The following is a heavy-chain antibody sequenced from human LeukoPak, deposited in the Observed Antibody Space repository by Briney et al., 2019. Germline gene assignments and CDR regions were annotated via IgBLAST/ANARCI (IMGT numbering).Heavy chain of an antibody. D-gene: IGHD4-17*01. J-gene: IGHJ5*02. CDR3: ARGGTTVTTLNWFDP. V-gene: IGHV4-30-4*08. CDR1: GGSISSGDYY. CDR2: IYYSGST. Sequence: PSQTLSLTCTVSGGSISSGDYYWSWIRQPPGKGLEWIGYIYYSGSTYYNPSLKSRLTISVDTSKNQFSLKLSSVTAADTAVYYCARGGTTVTTLNWFDPWGQGTLVTVSS.